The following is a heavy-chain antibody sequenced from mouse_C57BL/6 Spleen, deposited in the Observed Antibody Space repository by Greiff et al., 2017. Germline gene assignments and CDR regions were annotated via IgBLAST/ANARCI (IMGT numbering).Heavy chain of an antibody. CDR1: GFSLTSYG. V-gene: IGHV2-6*01. CDR2: IWGVGST. Sequence: VKLVESGPGLVAPSQSLSITCTVSGFSLTSYGVAWVRQSPGKGLEWLGVIWGVGSTNYNSALKSRLSISKDNSKSQVFLKMNSLQTDDTAMYYCAALRREFAYWGQGTLVTVSA. CDR3: AALRREFAY. D-gene: IGHD1-1*01. J-gene: IGHJ3*01.